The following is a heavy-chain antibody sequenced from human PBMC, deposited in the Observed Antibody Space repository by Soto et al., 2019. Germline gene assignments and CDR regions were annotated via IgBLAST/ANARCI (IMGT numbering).Heavy chain of an antibody. CDR1: GYTFTDYF. Sequence: SCKASGYTFTDYFTHWVRQAPGQGFEWMGWINPNSRGTNYAQKFQGRVTMTRDTSNSTAYMELRGLRSDDTAVYYCARVTLKAGNWLDPWGQGTLVTVYS. J-gene: IGHJ5*02. CDR3: ARVTLKAGNWLDP. CDR2: INPNSRGT. V-gene: IGHV1-2*02.